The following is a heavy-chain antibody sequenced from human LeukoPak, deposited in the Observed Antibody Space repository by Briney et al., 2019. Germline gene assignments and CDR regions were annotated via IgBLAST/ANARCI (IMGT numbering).Heavy chain of an antibody. CDR1: GFTFSSYE. Sequence: GGSLRLSCAASGFTFSSYEMNWVSQAPGKGLEWVSKISSSGSIIYYADSVKGRFTISRDNAKNSLYLQMNSLRVEDTAVYHCARRDGYKLDWGQGTLVTVSS. CDR2: ISSSGSII. D-gene: IGHD5-24*01. J-gene: IGHJ4*02. V-gene: IGHV3-48*03. CDR3: ARRDGYKLD.